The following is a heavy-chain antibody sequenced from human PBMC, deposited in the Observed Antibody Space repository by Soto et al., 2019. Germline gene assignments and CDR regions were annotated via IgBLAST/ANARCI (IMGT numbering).Heavy chain of an antibody. Sequence: GGSLRLSCAASGFNFNSYTINWVRQAPGKRLEWLSSISSSGYIFSTDSVRGRFTISRDNAKNSVYLQINSLRAEDTAVYYCARGALITIFGVVIEAPYYYGMDVWGQGTTVTVSS. V-gene: IGHV3-21*01. CDR3: ARGALITIFGVVIEAPYYYGMDV. D-gene: IGHD3-3*01. CDR2: ISSSGYI. J-gene: IGHJ6*02. CDR1: GFNFNSYT.